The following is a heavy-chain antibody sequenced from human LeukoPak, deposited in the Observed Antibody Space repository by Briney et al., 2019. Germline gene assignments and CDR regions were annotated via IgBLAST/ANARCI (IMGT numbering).Heavy chain of an antibody. J-gene: IGHJ1*01. CDR2: INPDSGGT. V-gene: IGHV1-2*02. CDR1: GYTFTGYY. D-gene: IGHD6-13*01. Sequence: ASVKVSCKASGYTFTGYYMHWVRQAPGQGLEWMGWINPDSGGTNYVQKFQGRVTMTRDTSTTTTYMELRRLRADDTAVYYCARNGQQVRYFQHWGQGTLVTVSS. CDR3: ARNGQQVRYFQH.